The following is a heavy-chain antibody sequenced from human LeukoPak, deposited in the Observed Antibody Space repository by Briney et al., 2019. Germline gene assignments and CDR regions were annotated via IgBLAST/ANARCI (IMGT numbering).Heavy chain of an antibody. J-gene: IGHJ5*02. D-gene: IGHD6-13*01. CDR1: GGSISSYY. CDR2: FYYGGSP. V-gene: IGHV4-59*08. Sequence: SETLSLTCTVSGGSISSYYWSWIRQPPGKGLEWIGYFYYGGSPYYNPSLKSRVTISVDTSKNQFSLRLTSVTAADTAVYYCARQSAAGTNNWFDPWGQGTLVTVSS. CDR3: ARQSAAGTNNWFDP.